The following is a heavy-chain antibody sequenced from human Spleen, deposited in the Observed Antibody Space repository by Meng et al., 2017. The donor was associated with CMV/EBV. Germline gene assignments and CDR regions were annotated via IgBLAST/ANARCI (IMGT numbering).Heavy chain of an antibody. V-gene: IGHV4-61*01. Sequence: SETLSLTCTVSGGSLRSGSYYWNWIRQPPGKGLEWIGYIYYSGSTNYDPSLKSRVTISVDTSKNQFSLKLSSVTAADTAVYYCARSYYGSGSYYVDYWGQGTLVTVSS. CDR2: IYYSGST. CDR1: GGSLRSGSYY. CDR3: ARSYYGSGSYYVDY. J-gene: IGHJ4*02. D-gene: IGHD3-10*01.